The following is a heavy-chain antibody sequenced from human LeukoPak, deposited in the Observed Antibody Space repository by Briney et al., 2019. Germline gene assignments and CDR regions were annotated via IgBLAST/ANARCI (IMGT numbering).Heavy chain of an antibody. CDR1: GFTFSGSA. V-gene: IGHV3-73*01. Sequence: GGSLRLSCAASGFTFSGSAMRWVRQASGKGLEWVGRIRSKANSYATAYAASVKGRFTISRDDSKNTAYLQMNSLKTEDTAVYYCTRHTPSRYSSSHYYYGMDVWGQGTTVTVSS. D-gene: IGHD6-6*01. J-gene: IGHJ6*02. CDR2: IRSKANSYAT. CDR3: TRHTPSRYSSSHYYYGMDV.